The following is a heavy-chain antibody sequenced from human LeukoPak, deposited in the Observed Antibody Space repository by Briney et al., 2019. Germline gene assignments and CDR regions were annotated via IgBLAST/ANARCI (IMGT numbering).Heavy chain of an antibody. J-gene: IGHJ4*02. CDR2: IKQDGSEK. CDR3: ARYHFYYGSGSYSN. V-gene: IGHV3-7*04. Sequence: GGSLILSCAASGFTFSIYWMSWVRQAPGKGLEWVANIKQDGSEKYYVDSVKGRFTISRDNAKNSLYLQMNSLRVEDTAVYYCARYHFYYGSGSYSNWGQGTLVTVSS. D-gene: IGHD3-10*01. CDR1: GFTFSIYW.